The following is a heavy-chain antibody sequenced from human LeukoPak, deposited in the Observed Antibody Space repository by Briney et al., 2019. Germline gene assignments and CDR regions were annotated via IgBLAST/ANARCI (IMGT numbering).Heavy chain of an antibody. CDR2: MNPNSGNT. D-gene: IGHD5-12*01. CDR3: ARGYSGYDGPFDY. V-gene: IGHV1-8*01. Sequence: EASVKVSCKASGYTFTSYDINWVRQATGQGLEWMGWMNPNSGNTGYAQKFQGRVTMTRNTSISTAYTELSSLRSEDTAVYYCARGYSGYDGPFDYWGQGTLVTVSS. J-gene: IGHJ4*02. CDR1: GYTFTSYD.